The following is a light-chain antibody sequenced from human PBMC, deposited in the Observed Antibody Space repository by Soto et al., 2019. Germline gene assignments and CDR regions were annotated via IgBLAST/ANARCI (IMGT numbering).Light chain of an antibody. CDR2: GAS. V-gene: IGKV3-20*01. J-gene: IGKJ1*01. CDR3: QQYGSLSWT. Sequence: EIVLTQSPATLSSFPGDRVTLSCRASQYINTRLAWYQQKPGQAPRLLIYGASGRATGIPDRSSGSGSGTDFTLTISRLEPEDFAVYYCQQYGSLSWTFGQGTKVDIK. CDR1: QYINTR.